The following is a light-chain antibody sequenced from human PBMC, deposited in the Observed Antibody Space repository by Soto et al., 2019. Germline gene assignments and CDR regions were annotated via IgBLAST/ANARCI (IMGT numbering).Light chain of an antibody. CDR2: DTS. V-gene: IGKV3-15*01. Sequence: IVMTQSPATLSVSPGESATLSCTGSQNFTYNSGCYQHKPGQPPSLLIYDTSTGAAGIPAMFSGSGSGTDFTLTISSLQSEDFAVYYCQQYGSSLSFGQGTRLEIK. CDR1: QNFTYN. CDR3: QQYGSSLS. J-gene: IGKJ5*01.